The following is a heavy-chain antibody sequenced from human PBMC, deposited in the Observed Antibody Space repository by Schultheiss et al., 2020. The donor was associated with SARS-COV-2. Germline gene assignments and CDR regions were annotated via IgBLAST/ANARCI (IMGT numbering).Heavy chain of an antibody. Sequence: GGSLRLSCAASGFTFSSYAMHWVRQAPGKGLEWVAVISYDGSNKYYADSVKGRFTISRDNSKNTLYLQMNSLRAEDTAVYYCARDPGYCSSTSCWEDDAFDIWGQGTMVTVSS. CDR1: GFTFSSYA. CDR2: ISYDGSNK. J-gene: IGHJ3*02. D-gene: IGHD2-2*01. V-gene: IGHV3-30*04. CDR3: ARDPGYCSSTSCWEDDAFDI.